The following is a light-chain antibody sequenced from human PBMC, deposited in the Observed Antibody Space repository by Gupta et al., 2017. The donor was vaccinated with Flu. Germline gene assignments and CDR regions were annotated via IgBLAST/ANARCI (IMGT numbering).Light chain of an antibody. CDR2: GAS. V-gene: IGKV3-20*01. Sequence: EIVLSQSPGTLSLPPGERATLSCRASQSVTSNYLAWYQQKPGQAPSLLIYGASSRATGIPDRFSGSGSGTDFTLTISRLEPEDFAVYYCQQYGTSPRTFGQGTKVEVK. CDR1: QSVTSNY. J-gene: IGKJ1*01. CDR3: QQYGTSPRT.